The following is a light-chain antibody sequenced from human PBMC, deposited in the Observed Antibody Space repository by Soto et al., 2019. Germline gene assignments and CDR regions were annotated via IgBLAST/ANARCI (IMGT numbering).Light chain of an antibody. CDR3: SSYTTSTTLV. V-gene: IGLV2-14*01. CDR1: SSDVGGYNY. CDR2: EVS. Sequence: QSVLTQPASVSGSPGQSMSISSTGTSSDVGGYNYVSWYQQHPGRAPKLMIYEVSNRPSGVSNRFSGSKSGNTASLTISGLQIEDEADYYCSSYTTSTTLVFGTGTKVTVL. J-gene: IGLJ1*01.